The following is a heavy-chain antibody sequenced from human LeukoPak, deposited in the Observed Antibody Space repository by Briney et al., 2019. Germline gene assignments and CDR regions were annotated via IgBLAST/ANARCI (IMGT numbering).Heavy chain of an antibody. Sequence: SETLSLTCTVSGGSISSDYYWGWIRQPPGKGLEWIGSIYHSGSTYYNPSLKSRVTILVDTSKNQFSLKLSSVTAADTAVYYCARGGYGDYYMDVWGKGTTVTVSS. CDR1: GGSISSDYY. D-gene: IGHD4-17*01. CDR2: IYHSGST. CDR3: ARGGYGDYYMDV. J-gene: IGHJ6*03. V-gene: IGHV4-38-2*02.